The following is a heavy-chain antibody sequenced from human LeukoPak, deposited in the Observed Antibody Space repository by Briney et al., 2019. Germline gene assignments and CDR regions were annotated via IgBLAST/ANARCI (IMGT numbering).Heavy chain of an antibody. CDR3: SQRHNLGVTGPVVTFDS. Sequence: SGPTLVNPTQTLTLTCTFSGFSLSTGGMGVGWIRQPPGKALEWLAFIVWDDNEHYSPSLKNRLTITKDTYKNQVNLTMTNLDHVDTATYYCSQRHNLGVTGPVVTFDSWGQGTLVTVSS. V-gene: IGHV2-5*02. CDR1: GFSLSTGGMG. CDR2: IVWDDNE. D-gene: IGHD2-21*02. J-gene: IGHJ5*01.